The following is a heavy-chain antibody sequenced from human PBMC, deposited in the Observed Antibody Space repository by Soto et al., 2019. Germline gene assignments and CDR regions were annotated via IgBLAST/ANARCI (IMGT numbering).Heavy chain of an antibody. CDR3: ARLRIEGTTYDALDI. CDR2: IYYSGST. CDR1: GGSISSSTYY. V-gene: IGHV4-39*01. Sequence: QLQLQESGPGLVKPSETLSLTCTVSGGSISSSTYYWGWIRQPPGMGLEWIGSIYYSGSTYSNPSLKSRVTIAVDTSKNQFSLQLSSVTAADTAVYYCARLRIEGTTYDALDIWGQGTMVTVSS. D-gene: IGHD1-26*01. J-gene: IGHJ3*02.